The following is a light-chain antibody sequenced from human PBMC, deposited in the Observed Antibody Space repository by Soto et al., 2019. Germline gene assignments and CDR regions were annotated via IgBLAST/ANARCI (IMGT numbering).Light chain of an antibody. CDR1: SSDVGSYNL. CDR3: CSYAGSNTYVL. J-gene: IGLJ2*01. CDR2: EFS. Sequence: QSVLTQPASVSGSPGQSITISCTGTSSDVGSYNLVSWYQHHPGKAPKLMIYEFSKRPSGVSDRFSGSKSGNTASLTISGLQAEDEADYYCCSYAGSNTYVLFGGGTKLTVL. V-gene: IGLV2-23*02.